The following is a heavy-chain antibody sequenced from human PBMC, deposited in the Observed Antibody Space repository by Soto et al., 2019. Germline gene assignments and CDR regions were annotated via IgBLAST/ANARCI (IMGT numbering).Heavy chain of an antibody. CDR1: GGTFSSYT. D-gene: IGHD3-9*01. Sequence: QVQLVQSGAEVKKPGSSVKVSCKASGGTFSSYTISWVRQAPGQGLEWMGRIIPILGIANYAQKFQGRVTITADKSTSTAYMERSSLRSEDTAVYYCARYTSEYDILTGSGQYGMDVWGQGTTVTVSS. CDR3: ARYTSEYDILTGSGQYGMDV. CDR2: IIPILGIA. J-gene: IGHJ6*02. V-gene: IGHV1-69*02.